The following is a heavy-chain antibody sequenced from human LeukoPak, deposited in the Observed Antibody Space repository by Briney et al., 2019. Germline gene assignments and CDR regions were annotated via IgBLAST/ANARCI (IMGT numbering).Heavy chain of an antibody. CDR1: GGSISSYY. CDR3: ARDPYCSGGSCLSYFDY. Sequence: SETLSLTCTVSGGSISSYYWSLIRQPAGKGLGWIGRIYTCGSTNYNPSLKSPVTMSVDTSKNQSSLKLSSVTAADTAVYYCARDPYCSGGSCLSYFDYWGQGTLVTVSS. D-gene: IGHD2-15*01. J-gene: IGHJ4*02. CDR2: IYTCGST. V-gene: IGHV4-4*07.